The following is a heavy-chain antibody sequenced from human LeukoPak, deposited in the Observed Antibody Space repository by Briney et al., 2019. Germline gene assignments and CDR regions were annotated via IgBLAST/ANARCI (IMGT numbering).Heavy chain of an antibody. J-gene: IGHJ6*03. V-gene: IGHV3-74*01. Sequence: GGSLRLSCAASGFTFSNYWMHWVRQAPGKGLEWVSRINSVGSSTSYADSVQGRFTITRDNAKNTAYLQMNSLRAEDTAVYYCARVPSGSYFGYYYYYMDVWGKETTVTVSS. CDR2: INSVGSST. CDR1: GFTFSNYW. CDR3: ARVPSGSYFGYYYYYMDV. D-gene: IGHD1-26*01.